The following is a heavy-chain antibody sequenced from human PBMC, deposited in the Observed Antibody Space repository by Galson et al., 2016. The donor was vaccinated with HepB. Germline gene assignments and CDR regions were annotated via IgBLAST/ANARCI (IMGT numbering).Heavy chain of an antibody. J-gene: IGHJ4*02. CDR2: ISGSGGGT. CDR1: GFTFTTFA. D-gene: IGHD6-19*01. CDR3: ARRAYSGWFFDY. V-gene: IGHV3-23*01. Sequence: SLRLSCAASGFTFTTFAMNWVRQAPGKGLEWVPAISGSGGGTFYADSVKGRFTISRDNSKNTLYLQMNSLSAEDTAVYYCARRAYSGWFFDYWGQGTLVTVSS.